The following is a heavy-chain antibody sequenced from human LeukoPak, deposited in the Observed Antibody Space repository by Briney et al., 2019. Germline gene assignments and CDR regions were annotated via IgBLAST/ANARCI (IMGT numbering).Heavy chain of an antibody. CDR1: GYTFTSYD. J-gene: IGHJ4*02. D-gene: IGHD1-1*01. CDR2: INPNSGGT. V-gene: IGHV1-2*02. Sequence: ASVKVSCKASGYTFTSYDINWVRQAPGQGLEWMGWINPNSGGTNYAQKFQGRVTMTRDTSISTAYMELSRLRSDDTAVYYCARITVQLERSSWGQGTLVTVSS. CDR3: ARITVQLERSS.